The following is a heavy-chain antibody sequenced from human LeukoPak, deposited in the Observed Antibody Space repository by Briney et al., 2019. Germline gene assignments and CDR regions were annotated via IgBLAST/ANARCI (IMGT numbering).Heavy chain of an antibody. CDR1: GGSFSGYY. Sequence: SETLSLTCAVYGGSFSGYYWSWIRQPPGKGLEWIGEINHSGSTNYNPSLKSRVTISVDTSKNQFSLKLSSVTAADTAVYYCARLGGVSLDYRGQGTLVTVSS. J-gene: IGHJ4*02. D-gene: IGHD3-10*01. CDR2: INHSGST. CDR3: ARLGGVSLDY. V-gene: IGHV4-34*01.